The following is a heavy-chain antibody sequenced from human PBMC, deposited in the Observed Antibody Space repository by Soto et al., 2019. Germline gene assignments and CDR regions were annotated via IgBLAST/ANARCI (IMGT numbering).Heavy chain of an antibody. CDR2: MNSDGSSI. J-gene: IGHJ4*02. D-gene: IGHD3-3*01. V-gene: IGHV3-74*01. CDR1: GFTFSSDW. CDR3: ARDSEFWTGSHGY. Sequence: EVQLVESGGGLVQPGGSLRLSCAASGFTFSSDWMHWVRQAPGKGLVWVSRMNSDGSSISYADSVKGRFTISRDNAKNTLYLQMNSLRVEDTAVYDFARDSEFWTGSHGYGGQGTLVTVSS.